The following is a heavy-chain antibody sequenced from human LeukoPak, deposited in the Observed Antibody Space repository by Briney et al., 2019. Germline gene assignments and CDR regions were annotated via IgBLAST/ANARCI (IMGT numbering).Heavy chain of an antibody. CDR3: ARGDYGDYVLEY. Sequence: GASVKVSCKASGGTFSSYAISLVRQAPGQGLEWMGGIIPIFGTANYAQKFQGRVTITADESTSTAYMELSSLRSEDTAVYYCARGDYGDYVLEYWGQGTLVTVSS. CDR1: GGTFSSYA. D-gene: IGHD4-17*01. V-gene: IGHV1-69*13. CDR2: IIPIFGTA. J-gene: IGHJ4*02.